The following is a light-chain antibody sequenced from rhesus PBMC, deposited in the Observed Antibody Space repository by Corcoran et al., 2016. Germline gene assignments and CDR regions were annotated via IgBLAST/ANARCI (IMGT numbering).Light chain of an antibody. CDR1: KSVSSS. CDR2: GES. CDR3: QQDYSWPLT. Sequence: EIVMTQSPATLSLSPGERATLSCRASKSVSSSLAWYQQRPGQAPKLLIYGESSRATGIPDRFSGSWSGTECTLPISSLEPEDVGVYYCQQDYSWPLTFGGGTKVELK. J-gene: IGKJ4*01. V-gene: IGKV3-42*01.